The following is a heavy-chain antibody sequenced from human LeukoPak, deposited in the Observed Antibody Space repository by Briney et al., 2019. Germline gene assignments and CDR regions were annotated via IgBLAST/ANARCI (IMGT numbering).Heavy chain of an antibody. CDR3: ARHKGYYGSGTTGLDY. CDR1: GYTFSIFW. V-gene: IGHV5-51*01. D-gene: IGHD3-10*01. CDR2: IYPGDSDT. J-gene: IGHJ4*02. Sequence: GESLKISCKTSGYTFSIFWIGWVRQMPGKGLEWIGMIYPGDSDTRYSPSFQGQVTISADKSTNTAYLQWGSLKASDTAMYYCARHKGYYGSGTTGLDYWGQGTLVTVSS.